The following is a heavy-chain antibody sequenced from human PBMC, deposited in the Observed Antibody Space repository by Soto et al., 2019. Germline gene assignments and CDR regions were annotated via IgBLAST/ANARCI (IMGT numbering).Heavy chain of an antibody. CDR1: GGSIRSSTYQ. CDR2: AYYSEST. V-gene: IGHV4-39*01. Sequence: QLQLQESGPGLVKPSETLSLTCTVSGGSIRSSTYQWGWIRQPPGRGLEWIGSAYYSESTYYNPSLKRRVALSGDKSKNLFPLKVSPVTGADTAVYYCGRQRNWKVHYWGQGTLVT. J-gene: IGHJ4*02. D-gene: IGHD1-1*01. CDR3: GRQRNWKVHY.